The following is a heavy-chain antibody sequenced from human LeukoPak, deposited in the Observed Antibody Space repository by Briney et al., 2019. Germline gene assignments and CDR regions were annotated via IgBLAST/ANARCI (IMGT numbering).Heavy chain of an antibody. CDR2: IYYSGST. V-gene: IGHV4-31*03. CDR3: ARAQRDGGRFDP. D-gene: IGHD3-16*01. Sequence: SQTLSLTRTVPGGSIRRGAYYWSWIRQHPGKGLERIGYIYYSGSTYYNPSLKSRVTISVHTSKNQFSLRLSSVTPAVTAVYYCARAQRDGGRFDPWGQGTLVTVSS. J-gene: IGHJ5*02. CDR1: GGSIRRGAYY.